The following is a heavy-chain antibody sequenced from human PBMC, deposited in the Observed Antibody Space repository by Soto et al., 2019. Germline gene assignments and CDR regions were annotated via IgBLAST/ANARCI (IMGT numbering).Heavy chain of an antibody. J-gene: IGHJ3*02. CDR3: GSRAVGSAFDI. V-gene: IGHV3-74*01. Sequence: GGSLRISCAASGFTFSSYWMHWVRQAPGKGLVWVSRINSDGSSTSYADSVKGRFTIPRDNAKNTLYLQMNSLRAEDTAVYYCGSRAVGSAFDIWGRGTMVTVSS. D-gene: IGHD6-13*01. CDR1: GFTFSSYW. CDR2: INSDGSST.